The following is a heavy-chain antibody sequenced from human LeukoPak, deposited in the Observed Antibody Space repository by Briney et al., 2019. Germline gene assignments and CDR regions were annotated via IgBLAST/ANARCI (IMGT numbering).Heavy chain of an antibody. J-gene: IGHJ4*02. CDR2: IYYSGST. CDR3: ARTQTIFGVVIDY. CDR1: GGSISSYY. V-gene: IGHV4-59*01. Sequence: SETLSLTCTVSGGSISSYYWSWIRQPPGKGLEWIGYIYYSGSTNYNPSLKSRVTISVDTSKNQFSLKLSSVTAADTAVYYCARTQTIFGVVIDYWGQGTLVTVSS. D-gene: IGHD3-3*01.